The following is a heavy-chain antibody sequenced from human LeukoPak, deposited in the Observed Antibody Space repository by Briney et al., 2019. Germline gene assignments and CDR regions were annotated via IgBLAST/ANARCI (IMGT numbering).Heavy chain of an antibody. D-gene: IGHD1-26*01. Sequence: GGSLRLSCVASGFTFSSFAMAWVRQAPGKGLEWVSAISGSGVTTHYAGSVKGRFSISRDNSKNTLYLQMNSLRAEDTAVHYCANVGATLGYWGQGTLVTVSS. CDR3: ANVGATLGY. J-gene: IGHJ4*02. CDR1: GFTFSSFA. CDR2: ISGSGVTT. V-gene: IGHV3-23*01.